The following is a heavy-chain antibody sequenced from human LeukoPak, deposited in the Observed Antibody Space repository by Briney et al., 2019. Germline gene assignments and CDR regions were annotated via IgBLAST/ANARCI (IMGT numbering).Heavy chain of an antibody. CDR1: GFTLSNHW. CDR3: ARNNGMDV. CDR2: VNRDGSET. J-gene: IGHJ6*02. V-gene: IGHV3-7*03. Sequence: PGGSLRLSCAASGFTLSNHWMTWDRQVPGRGPEWVANVNRDGSETYYLDSVKGRFTISKDNAKNSLYLRMNSLRAEDTALYHCARNNGMDVWGQGTTVIVSS.